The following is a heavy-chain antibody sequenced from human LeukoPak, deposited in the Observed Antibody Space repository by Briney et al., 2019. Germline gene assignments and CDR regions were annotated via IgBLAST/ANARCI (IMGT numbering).Heavy chain of an antibody. J-gene: IGHJ4*02. Sequence: GGSLRLSCVASGFSFNNYAMNWVRQAPGKGLEWVSLIIGSSGTTFYADSVKGRFTISRDKSKSTLYLQMNSLKAEDTAVYYCAKGAYDYIEIAYFDYWGQGSLVTVSS. V-gene: IGHV3-23*01. CDR3: AKGAYDYIEIAYFDY. CDR2: IIGSSGTT. CDR1: GFSFNNYA. D-gene: IGHD5-12*01.